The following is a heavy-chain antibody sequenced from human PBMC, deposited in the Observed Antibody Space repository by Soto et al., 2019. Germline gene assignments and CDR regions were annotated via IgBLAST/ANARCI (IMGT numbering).Heavy chain of an antibody. Sequence: EVQLVESGGGLVKPGGSLRLSCAASGFTFSNAWMNWVRQAPGKGLEWVGRIKSKTDGGTTDYAAPVKCRFTISRDDSKNTLYLQMNSLKTEDTAVYYCTTLSTYSGYEDLDYWGQGTLVTVSS. D-gene: IGHD5-12*01. CDR3: TTLSTYSGYEDLDY. CDR1: GFTFSNAW. CDR2: IKSKTDGGTT. V-gene: IGHV3-15*07. J-gene: IGHJ4*02.